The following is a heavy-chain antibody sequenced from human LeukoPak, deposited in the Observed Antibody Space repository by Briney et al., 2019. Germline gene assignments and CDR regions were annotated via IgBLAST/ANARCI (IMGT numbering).Heavy chain of an antibody. CDR3: ASRIIPVNY. CDR1: GFTFSDYY. Sequence: PGGSLRLSCAASGFTFSDYYMSWLRQAPGKALEWVSYVSSGSSTIYYADSVKGRFTISRDNAKNSLYLQMNSLRAEDTAVYYCASRIIPVNYWGQGTLVTVSS. D-gene: IGHD3-16*01. V-gene: IGHV3-11*04. J-gene: IGHJ4*02. CDR2: VSSGSSTI.